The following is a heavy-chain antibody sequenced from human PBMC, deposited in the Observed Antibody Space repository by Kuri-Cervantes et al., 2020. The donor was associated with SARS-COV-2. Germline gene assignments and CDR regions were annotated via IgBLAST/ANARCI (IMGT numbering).Heavy chain of an antibody. CDR3: ARDVRAYSAPAPPLIT. V-gene: IGHV3-33*01. CDR2: IWYDGSKK. Sequence: GESLKISCAASGFTFNIYGMHWVRQVPGKGLEWVAVIWYDGSKKYYGDSVKGRFTISRDISENTAYLQMNSLTVEDTAVYYCARDVRAYSAPAPPLITGGQGTLVTVSS. CDR1: GFTFNIYG. D-gene: IGHD1-26*01. J-gene: IGHJ1*01.